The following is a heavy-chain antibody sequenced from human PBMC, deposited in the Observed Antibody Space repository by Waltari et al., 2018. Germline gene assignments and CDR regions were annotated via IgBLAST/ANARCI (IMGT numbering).Heavy chain of an antibody. V-gene: IGHV1-3*03. CDR1: GSPFPSYA. CDR2: INAGNGNT. D-gene: IGHD3-3*01. CDR3: ARNNDFWSGYSNFDY. Sequence: QVQLVQSGAEVKKPGASVKVSCKASGSPFPSYAMHWVRQAPGQRLEWMGWINAGNGNTKYSQEFQGRVTITRDTSASTAYMELSSLRSEDMAVYYCARNNDFWSGYSNFDYWGQGTLVTVSS. J-gene: IGHJ4*02.